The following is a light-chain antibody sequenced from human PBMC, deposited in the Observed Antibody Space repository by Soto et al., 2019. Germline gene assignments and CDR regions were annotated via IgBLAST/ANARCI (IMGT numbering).Light chain of an antibody. CDR2: EVN. CDR3: NSYTSSSTVV. V-gene: IGLV2-14*01. J-gene: IGLJ2*01. CDR1: SSDVGNYNY. Sequence: QYALTQPASVSGFPGQSITISCTGTSSDVGNYNYVSWYQQHPGKAPSLMIYEVNNRPSGVSGRFSGSKSGNSASLTSSGLQYEDEADYYCNSYTSSSTVVFGGGTKLTVL.